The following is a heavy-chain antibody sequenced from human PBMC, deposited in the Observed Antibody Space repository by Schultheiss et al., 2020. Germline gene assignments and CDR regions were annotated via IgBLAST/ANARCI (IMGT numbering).Heavy chain of an antibody. CDR3: ARGQHYDFWSDRRFDP. D-gene: IGHD3-3*01. Sequence: GSLRLSCAVYGGSFSGYYWSWIRQPPGKGLEWIGEINRNTKYNPSLKSRVTISEDTSKNQFSLKLNAVTAADTAVYYCARGQHYDFWSDRRFDPWGQGTLVTGSS. CDR1: GGSFSGYY. CDR2: INRNT. J-gene: IGHJ5*02. V-gene: IGHV4-34*01.